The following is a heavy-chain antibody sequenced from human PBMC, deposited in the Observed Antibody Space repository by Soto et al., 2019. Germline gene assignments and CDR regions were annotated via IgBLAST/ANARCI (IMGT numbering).Heavy chain of an antibody. Sequence: QVQLVQSGAEVKKPGSSVKVSCKASGGTFSSYAISWVRQAPGQGLAWMGGIIHIFCTANYAQRFQGRVTITADKSTSIAYMELSRLRSEDTAVYYCARGPLHYGDPTAPPDYWVQGTLVTVSS. V-gene: IGHV1-69*06. CDR1: GGTFSSYA. CDR2: IIHIFCTA. J-gene: IGHJ4*02. D-gene: IGHD4-17*01. CDR3: ARGPLHYGDPTAPPDY.